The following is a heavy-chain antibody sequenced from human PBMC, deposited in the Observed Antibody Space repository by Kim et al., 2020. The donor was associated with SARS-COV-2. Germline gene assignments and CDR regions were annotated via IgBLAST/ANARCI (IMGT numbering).Heavy chain of an antibody. CDR1: GGSISSGGYY. Sequence: SETLSLTCTVSGGSISSGGYYWSWIRQHPGKGLEWIGYIYYSGSTYYNPSLKSRVTISVDTSKNQFSLKLSSVTAADTAVYYCARDESERRFGELRYGMDVWGQGTTVTVSS. CDR3: ARDESERRFGELRYGMDV. V-gene: IGHV4-31*03. D-gene: IGHD3-10*01. CDR2: IYYSGST. J-gene: IGHJ6*02.